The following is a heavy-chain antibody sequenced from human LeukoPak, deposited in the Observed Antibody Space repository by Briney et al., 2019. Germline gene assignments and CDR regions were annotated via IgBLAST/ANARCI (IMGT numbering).Heavy chain of an antibody. CDR1: GFTFSSYE. D-gene: IGHD3-10*01. CDR2: ISSSGSTI. Sequence: GESLRLSCAASGFTFSSYEMNWVRQAPGKGLEWVSYISSSGSTIYYADSVKGRFTISRDNAKNSLYLQMNSLRAEDTAVYYCAGLADGSGPYGMDVWGKGTTVTVSS. V-gene: IGHV3-48*03. J-gene: IGHJ6*04. CDR3: AGLADGSGPYGMDV.